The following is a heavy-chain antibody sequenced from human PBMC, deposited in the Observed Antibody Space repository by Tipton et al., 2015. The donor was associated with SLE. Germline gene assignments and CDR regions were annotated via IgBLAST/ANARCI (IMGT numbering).Heavy chain of an antibody. CDR2: INHSGST. V-gene: IGHV4-34*01. CDR1: GGSFSGYY. CDR3: ARALGQWLVRGFDY. J-gene: IGHJ4*02. Sequence: TLSLTCAVYGGSFSGYYWSWIRQPPGKGLEWIGEINHSGSTNYNPSLKSRVTISVDTSKNQFSLKLSSVTAADTAVYYCARALGQWLVRGFDYWGQGTLVTVSS. D-gene: IGHD6-19*01.